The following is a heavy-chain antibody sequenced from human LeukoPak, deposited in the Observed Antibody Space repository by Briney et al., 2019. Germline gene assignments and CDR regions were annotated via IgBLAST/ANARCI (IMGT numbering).Heavy chain of an antibody. CDR1: GITFSNYA. Sequence: GGSLRLSCVASGITFSNYAVSWVRQAPEKGLDWVSVISGSAHKIRYADSVKGRFTISRDNSENIVYLQMNNLRAEDTAVYYCAGRVTGYSSGYVYWGQGTLVTVST. J-gene: IGHJ4*02. V-gene: IGHV3-23*01. CDR2: ISGSAHKI. CDR3: AGRVTGYSSGYVY. D-gene: IGHD5-18*01.